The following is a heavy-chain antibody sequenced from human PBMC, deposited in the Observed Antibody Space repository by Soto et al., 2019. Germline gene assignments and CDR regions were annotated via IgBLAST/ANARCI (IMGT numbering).Heavy chain of an antibody. D-gene: IGHD3-10*01. J-gene: IGHJ4*02. CDR3: ARRGRQWFGEKGGFDF. V-gene: IGHV4-39*01. CDR1: GGSIRSSSYY. CDR2: ISYGGST. Sequence: QLQLQESGPGLVKPSETLSLTCTVSGGSIRSSSYYWDWIRQPPGKGLEWVGNISYGGSTYSNPSLKSRVTISVDTSKNQFFLKLTSVTAADTAVYYCARRGRQWFGEKGGFDFWGQGTLVTVSS.